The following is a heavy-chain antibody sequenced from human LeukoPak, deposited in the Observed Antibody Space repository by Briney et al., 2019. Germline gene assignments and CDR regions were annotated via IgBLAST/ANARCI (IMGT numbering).Heavy chain of an antibody. D-gene: IGHD3-22*01. CDR3: ARDTYYYDSSGYYYDYYYYGMDV. CDR1: GGSISSYY. J-gene: IGHJ6*02. CDR2: IYYSGST. V-gene: IGHV4-59*01. Sequence: PSETLSLTCTVSGGSISSYYWSWIRQPPGKGLEWIGYIYYSGSTNYNPSLKSRVTISADTSKNQFSLKLSSVTAADTAVYYCARDTYYYDSSGYYYDYYYYGMDVWGQGTTVTVSS.